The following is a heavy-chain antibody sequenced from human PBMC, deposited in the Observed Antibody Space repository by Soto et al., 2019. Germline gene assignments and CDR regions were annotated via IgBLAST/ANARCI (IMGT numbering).Heavy chain of an antibody. CDR2: IYYSGST. D-gene: IGHD4-17*01. Sequence: SETLCLTCTVSGGSISGYYWSWIRQPPGKGLEWIGYIYYSGSTNYNPSLKSRVTISVDTSKNQFSLKLSSVTAADTAMYYCARYPPDYGDYDPSDYWGQGTLVTVSS. J-gene: IGHJ4*02. CDR1: GGSISGYY. V-gene: IGHV4-59*01. CDR3: ARYPPDYGDYDPSDY.